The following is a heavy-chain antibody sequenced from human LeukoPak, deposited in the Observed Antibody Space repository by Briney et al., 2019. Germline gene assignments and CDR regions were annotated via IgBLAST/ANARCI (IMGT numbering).Heavy chain of an antibody. Sequence: PGGSLRLSCAASGFTFSSYSMNWVRQAPGKGLEWVSSISSSSSYIYYADSVKGRFTTSRDNAKNSLYLQMNSLRAEDTAVYYCARDQGEIAAAGTGYFQHWGQGTLVTVSS. D-gene: IGHD6-13*01. CDR2: ISSSSSYI. CDR3: ARDQGEIAAAGTGYFQH. J-gene: IGHJ1*01. V-gene: IGHV3-21*01. CDR1: GFTFSSYS.